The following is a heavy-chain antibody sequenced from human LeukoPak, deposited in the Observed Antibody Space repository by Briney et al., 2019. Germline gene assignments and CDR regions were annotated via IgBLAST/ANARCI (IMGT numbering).Heavy chain of an antibody. D-gene: IGHD3-22*01. V-gene: IGHV3-30*03. CDR3: ARGGIVVVSY. J-gene: IGHJ4*02. CDR2: ISYDGSNK. CDR1: RFTFSNYG. Sequence: PGGSLRLSCAASRFTFSNYGVNWVRQAPGKGLEWVAVISYDGSNKYYADSVKGRFTISRDNSKNTLYLQVNSLRAEDTAVYYCARGGIVVVSYWGQGTLVTVSS.